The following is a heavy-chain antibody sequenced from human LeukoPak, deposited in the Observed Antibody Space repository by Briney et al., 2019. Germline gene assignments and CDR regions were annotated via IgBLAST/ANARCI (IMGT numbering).Heavy chain of an antibody. D-gene: IGHD2-2*01. J-gene: IGHJ4*02. CDR3: FVGSTRYCSSTSCRRGSIDY. CDR1: GGTFSSYA. CDR2: IIPIFGTA. V-gene: IGHV1-69*06. Sequence: SVKVSCKASGGTFSSYAISWVRQAPGQGLEWMGGIIPIFGTANYAQKFQGRVTITADKSTSTAYMELSSLRSEDTAVYYCFVGSTRYCSSTSCRRGSIDYWGQGTLVTVSS.